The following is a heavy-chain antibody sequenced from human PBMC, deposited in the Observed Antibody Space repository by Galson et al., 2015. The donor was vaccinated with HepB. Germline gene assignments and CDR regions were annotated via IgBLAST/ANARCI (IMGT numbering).Heavy chain of an antibody. CDR1: GYTFTSYG. Sequence: SVNVSCKASGYTFTSYGISWVRQAPGQGLEWMGWISAYNGNTNYAQKLQGRVTMTTDTSTSTAYMELRSLRSDDTAVYYCARDPIAAAGTNYYYGMDVWGQGTTVTVSS. J-gene: IGHJ6*02. D-gene: IGHD6-13*01. CDR2: ISAYNGNT. CDR3: ARDPIAAAGTNYYYGMDV. V-gene: IGHV1-18*01.